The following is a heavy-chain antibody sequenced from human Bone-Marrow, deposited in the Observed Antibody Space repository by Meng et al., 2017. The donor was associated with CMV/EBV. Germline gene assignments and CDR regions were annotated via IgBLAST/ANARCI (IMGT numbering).Heavy chain of an antibody. Sequence: SETLSLTCAISGDSVSSNSAAWNWIRQSPSRGLEWLGRTYYRSKWYNDYAVSVKRRITINPDTSKNQFSLQLHSVPPEDTAVYYCAREGIWPHVYFDYWGQGTLVTVSS. D-gene: IGHD6-13*01. V-gene: IGHV6-1*01. CDR1: GDSVSSNSAA. CDR2: TYYRSKWYN. J-gene: IGHJ4*02. CDR3: AREGIWPHVYFDY.